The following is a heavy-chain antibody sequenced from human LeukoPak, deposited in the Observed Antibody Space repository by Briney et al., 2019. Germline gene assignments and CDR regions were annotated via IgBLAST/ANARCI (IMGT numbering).Heavy chain of an antibody. V-gene: IGHV3-23*01. Sequence: GGSLRLSCAASGYSFSSFAMTWVRQAPGKGLEWVSTIRSNGATAYNADSVKGRFTISRDNSKNTVYLQMNSLRVEDTAIYYCARGQEFDDGVFDSWGQGTLVTVSS. CDR2: IRSNGATA. D-gene: IGHD1-1*01. CDR3: ARGQEFDDGVFDS. CDR1: GYSFSSFA. J-gene: IGHJ4*02.